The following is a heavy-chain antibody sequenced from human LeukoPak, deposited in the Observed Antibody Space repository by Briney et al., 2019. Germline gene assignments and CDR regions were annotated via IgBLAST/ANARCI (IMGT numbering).Heavy chain of an antibody. CDR1: GGTFSSYA. CDR3: ARDLQQLVSNAFDI. J-gene: IGHJ3*02. Sequence: ASVKVSCKASGGTFSSYAISRVRQAPGQGLEWMGGIIPIFGTANYAQKFQGRVTITADESTSTAYMELSSLRSEDTAVYYCARDLQQLVSNAFDIWGQGTMVTVSS. D-gene: IGHD6-13*01. V-gene: IGHV1-69*13. CDR2: IIPIFGTA.